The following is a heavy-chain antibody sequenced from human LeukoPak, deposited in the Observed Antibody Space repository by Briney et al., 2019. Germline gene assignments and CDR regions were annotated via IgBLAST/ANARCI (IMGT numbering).Heavy chain of an antibody. D-gene: IGHD3-3*01. CDR2: IIPIFGTA. J-gene: IGHJ5*02. V-gene: IGHV1-69*05. CDR3: ASSRDSGFRSNWFDP. Sequence: ASVTVSCKASGGTFSSYAISWVRQAPGQGLEWMGGIIPIFGTANYAQKFQGRVTITTDESTSTAYMELSSLRSEDTAVYYCASSRDSGFRSNWFDPWGQGTLVTVSS. CDR1: GGTFSSYA.